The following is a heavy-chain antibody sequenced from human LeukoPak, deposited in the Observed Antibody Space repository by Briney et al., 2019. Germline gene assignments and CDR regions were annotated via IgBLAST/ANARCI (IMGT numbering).Heavy chain of an antibody. CDR3: AKESKSTSSWYYFDS. D-gene: IGHD6-13*01. CDR1: GFTVINYA. J-gene: IGHJ4*02. Sequence: GGSLRLFCAASGFTVINYAMNWVRQAPGKGLEWVSSFSVTAHTAHYADSVKGRFTVSRDTSKSTLYLQMKSLRVEDTAVYYCAKESKSTSSWYYFDSWGQGTLVTVSS. CDR2: FSVTAHTA. V-gene: IGHV3-23*01.